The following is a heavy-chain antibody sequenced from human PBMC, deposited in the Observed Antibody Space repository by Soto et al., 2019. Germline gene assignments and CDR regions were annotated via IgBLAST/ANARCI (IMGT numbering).Heavy chain of an antibody. CDR3: ASVLAVDGYFEY. D-gene: IGHD6-19*01. CDR2: IYYSGST. V-gene: IGHV4-30-4*01. CDR1: VVSISSGDYY. J-gene: IGHJ4*02. Sequence: PSETLSLTCTVSVVSISSGDYYCSWIRQPPGKGLEWIGYIYYSGSTYYNPSLKSRVTISVDTSKNQFSLKLSSVTAADTAVYYCASVLAVDGYFEYWGQGTRVTVSS.